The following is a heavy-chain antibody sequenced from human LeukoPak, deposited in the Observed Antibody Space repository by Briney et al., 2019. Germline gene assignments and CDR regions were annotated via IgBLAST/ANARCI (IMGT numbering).Heavy chain of an antibody. Sequence: SETLSLTCAVSGGSISSGGYSWSWIRQPPGKGLEWIGYIYYSGSTYYNPSLKSRVTISVDTSKNQFSLKLSSVTAADTAVYYCARDSTMVRGVSPRPFDPWGQGTLVTVSS. CDR3: ARDSTMVRGVSPRPFDP. V-gene: IGHV4-30-4*07. CDR1: GGSISSGGYS. J-gene: IGHJ5*02. D-gene: IGHD3-10*01. CDR2: IYYSGST.